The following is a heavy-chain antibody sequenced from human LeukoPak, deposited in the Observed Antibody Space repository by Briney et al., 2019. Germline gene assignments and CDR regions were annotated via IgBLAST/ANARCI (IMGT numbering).Heavy chain of an antibody. V-gene: IGHV3-7*01. CDR3: ARFDWLIPFDY. J-gene: IGHJ4*02. CDR2: IKQDGSEQ. CDR1: GFFFSSYW. Sequence: GGSLRLSCAASGFFFSSYWMTWVRQAPGKGLEWVANIKQDGSEQYYVDSVKGRFTISRDNAKNSLFLQLSSLRAEDTAVYYCARFDWLIPFDYWGQGTFVSVSS. D-gene: IGHD3-9*01.